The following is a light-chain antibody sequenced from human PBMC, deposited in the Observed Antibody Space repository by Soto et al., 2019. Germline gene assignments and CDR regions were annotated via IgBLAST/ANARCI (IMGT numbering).Light chain of an antibody. Sequence: EIVLTQSPGTLSLSPGERATLSCRASHSVSSSYLAWYQQKPGQAPRLLIYGASSRATGIPDRFSGSGSGTDFTLTISRLEPEDFAVYYCQQYGGSPPITFRQGTRLEIK. CDR1: HSVSSSY. CDR2: GAS. V-gene: IGKV3-20*01. J-gene: IGKJ5*01. CDR3: QQYGGSPPIT.